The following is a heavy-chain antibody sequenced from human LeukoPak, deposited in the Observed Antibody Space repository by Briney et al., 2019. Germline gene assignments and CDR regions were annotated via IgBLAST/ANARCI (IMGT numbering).Heavy chain of an antibody. J-gene: IGHJ5*02. Sequence: SETLSLTCTVSGGSISSYYWSWIRQPPGKGLEWIGYIYYSGSTNYNPSLKSRVTISVDTSKNQFSLKLSSVTAADTAVYYCARGRDYYDSSGLSSWGQGALVTVSS. CDR2: IYYSGST. CDR3: ARGRDYYDSSGLSS. D-gene: IGHD3-22*01. CDR1: GGSISSYY. V-gene: IGHV4-59*12.